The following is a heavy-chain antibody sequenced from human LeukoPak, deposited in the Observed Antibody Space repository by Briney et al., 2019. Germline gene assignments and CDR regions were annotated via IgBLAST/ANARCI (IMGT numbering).Heavy chain of an antibody. CDR3: ARPRSGWWDFDY. D-gene: IGHD6-19*01. CDR1: GFTFSDYG. Sequence: PGGSLRLSCATSGFTFSDYGVHWVRRPPGMGLEWVAVIWYDGSNKYYADSVKGRFTTSRDNSKNTLYLQMNSLRAEDTAVYYCARPRSGWWDFDYWGQGTLVTVSS. J-gene: IGHJ4*02. CDR2: IWYDGSNK. V-gene: IGHV3-33*01.